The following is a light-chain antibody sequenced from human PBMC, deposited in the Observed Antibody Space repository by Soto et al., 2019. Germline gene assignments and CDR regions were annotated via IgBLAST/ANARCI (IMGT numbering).Light chain of an antibody. CDR2: DAS. CDR3: QQYYIYPPA. V-gene: IGKV1-5*01. CDR1: QSISSY. J-gene: IGKJ3*01. Sequence: IQMTQSPSTLSASVGDRVTITCRASQSISSYLAWYLQKPGKAPKLLIYDASSLESGVPSRFSGSGSGTEFTLTISSLQPDDFATYYCQQYYIYPPAFGLGTKVDIK.